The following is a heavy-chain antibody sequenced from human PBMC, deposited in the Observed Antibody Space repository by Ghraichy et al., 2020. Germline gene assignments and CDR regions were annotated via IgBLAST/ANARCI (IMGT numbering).Heavy chain of an antibody. CDR3: TRDPGYCSTSTCYAEGGWFDP. Sequence: GGSLRLSCAASGFTFGSNAMSWVRQAPGKGLEWVSTISGSGGNRHYADSVKGRFTISRDNSKNTVDLQMNSLRADDTAVYYCTRDPGYCSTSTCYAEGGWFDPGGQGALVTVSS. CDR2: ISGSGGNR. D-gene: IGHD2-2*01. J-gene: IGHJ5*02. CDR1: GFTFGSNA. V-gene: IGHV3-23*01.